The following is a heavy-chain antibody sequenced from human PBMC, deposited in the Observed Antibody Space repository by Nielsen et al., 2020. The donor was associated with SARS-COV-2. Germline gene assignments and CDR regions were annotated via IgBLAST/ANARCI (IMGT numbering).Heavy chain of an antibody. J-gene: IGHJ4*02. V-gene: IGHV3-64*04. CDR3: AKSLGYSYGSLDY. CDR1: GFTFSSYA. D-gene: IGHD5-18*01. CDR2: ISSNGGST. Sequence: GESLKISCSASGFTFSSYAMHWVRQAPGKGLEYVSAISSNGGSTYYADSVKGRFTISRDNSKNTLYLQMNSLRAEDTAVYYCAKSLGYSYGSLDYWGQGTLVTVSS.